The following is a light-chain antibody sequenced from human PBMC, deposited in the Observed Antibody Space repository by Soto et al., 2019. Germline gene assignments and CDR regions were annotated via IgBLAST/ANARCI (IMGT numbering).Light chain of an antibody. CDR2: DTN. V-gene: IGLV7-46*01. CDR3: KLLDSGARV. J-gene: IGLJ2*01. Sequence: QAVVTQEPSLTVSPGGTVTLTCGSSTGAVASGQWPYWFQQKPGQAPRTLIFDTNSRHSWTPARFSGSLLGGKAALTLAGALPEDEDEYYCKLLDSGARVFGGGTQPTV. CDR1: TGAVASGQW.